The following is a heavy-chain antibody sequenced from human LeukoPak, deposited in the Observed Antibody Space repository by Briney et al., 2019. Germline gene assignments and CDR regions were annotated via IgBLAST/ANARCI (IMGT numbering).Heavy chain of an antibody. CDR2: IYTSGST. CDR1: GGSISSYY. D-gene: IGHD3-16*01. CDR3: ARDLGSPRGSWFDP. Sequence: SETLSLTCTVSGGSISSYYWSWIRQPAGKGLGWIGRIYTSGSTNYNPSLKSRVTMSVDTSKNQFSLKLSSVTAADTAVYYCARDLGSPRGSWFDPWGQGTLVTVPS. V-gene: IGHV4-4*07. J-gene: IGHJ5*02.